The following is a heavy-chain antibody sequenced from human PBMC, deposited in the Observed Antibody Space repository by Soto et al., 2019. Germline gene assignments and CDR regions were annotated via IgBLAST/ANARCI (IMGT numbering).Heavy chain of an antibody. J-gene: IGHJ6*03. D-gene: IGHD2-15*01. V-gene: IGHV4-59*08. CDR3: ARLGYCSGGSCYRGAYYIDV. CDR1: GGSISSYY. CDR2: IYYSGST. Sequence: PSETLSLTCTVSGGSISSYYWSWIRQPPGKGLEWIGYIYYSGSTNYNPSLKSRVTISVDTSKNQFSLKLSSVTAADTAVYYCARLGYCSGGSCYRGAYYIDVWGKGTTVTVSS.